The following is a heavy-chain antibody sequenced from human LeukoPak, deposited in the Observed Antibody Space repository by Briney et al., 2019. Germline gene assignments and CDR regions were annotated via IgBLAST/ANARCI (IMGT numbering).Heavy chain of an antibody. J-gene: IGHJ4*02. Sequence: SGTLSLTCAVSGGSISSSNWWSWIRQPPGKGLEWIGYIYYSGSTDYNPSLKSPVTISLDTSKNQFSLKLSSVTAADTAVYYCARGNYASSTYRVYYFDSWGQGTLVTVSS. CDR1: GGSISSSNW. V-gene: IGHV4-4*02. D-gene: IGHD3-22*01. CDR2: IYYSGST. CDR3: ARGNYASSTYRVYYFDS.